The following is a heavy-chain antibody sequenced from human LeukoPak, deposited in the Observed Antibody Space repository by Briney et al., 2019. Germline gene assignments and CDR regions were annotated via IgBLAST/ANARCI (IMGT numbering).Heavy chain of an antibody. CDR1: GFTFSSYE. D-gene: IGHD6-19*01. CDR2: ISGSGGST. V-gene: IGHV3-23*01. J-gene: IGHJ4*02. Sequence: PGGSLRLSCAASGFTFSSYEMNWVRQAPGKGLEWVSTISGSGGSTYYADSVKGRFTISRDNSKNTLYLQMNSLRAEDTAVYYCAKDRNSGGWYGELRDYWGQGTLVTVSS. CDR3: AKDRNSGGWYGELRDY.